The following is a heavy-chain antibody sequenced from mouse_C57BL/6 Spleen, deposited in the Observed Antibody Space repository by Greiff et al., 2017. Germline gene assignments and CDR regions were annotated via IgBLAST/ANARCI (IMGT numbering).Heavy chain of an antibody. CDR3: ASLYDDDMYYFDY. Sequence: QVQLKQSGAELAKPGASVKLSCKASGYTFTSYWMHWVKQRPGQGLEWIGYINPSSGYTKYNQKFKDKATLTADKSSSTAYMQLSSLTYEDSAVYYCASLYDDDMYYFDYWGQGTTLSVSS. V-gene: IGHV1-7*01. CDR2: INPSSGYT. D-gene: IGHD2-4*01. CDR1: GYTFTSYW. J-gene: IGHJ2*01.